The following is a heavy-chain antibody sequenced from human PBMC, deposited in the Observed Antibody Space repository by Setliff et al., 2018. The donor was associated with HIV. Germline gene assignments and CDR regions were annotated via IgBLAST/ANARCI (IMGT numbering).Heavy chain of an antibody. V-gene: IGHV1-69*06. J-gene: IGHJ4*02. CDR3: ARGGDYDSSGYYVT. D-gene: IGHD3-22*01. Sequence: GASVNVSCKGFGGTFSTYSLSWVRQAPGQGLEWMGGIIPIFGKTNYAQKFQGRVTITADKSTTTAFMDLSSLRAEDTAVYFCARGGDYDSSGYYVTWGQGSLVTVSS. CDR1: GGTFSTYS. CDR2: IIPIFGKT.